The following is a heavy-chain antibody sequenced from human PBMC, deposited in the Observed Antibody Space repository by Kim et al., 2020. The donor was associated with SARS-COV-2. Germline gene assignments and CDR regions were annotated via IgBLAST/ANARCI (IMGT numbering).Heavy chain of an antibody. V-gene: IGHV5-51*01. CDR3: ARIPEVTIAAVYYYGMDV. CDR1: GYSFTSYW. CDR2: IYPGDSDT. Sequence: GESLKISCKGSGYSFTSYWIGWVRQMPGKGLEWMGIIYPGDSDTRYSPSFQGQVTISADKSISTAYLQWSSLKASDTAMYYCARIPEVTIAAVYYYGMDVWGQGTTVTVSS. D-gene: IGHD6-13*01. J-gene: IGHJ6*02.